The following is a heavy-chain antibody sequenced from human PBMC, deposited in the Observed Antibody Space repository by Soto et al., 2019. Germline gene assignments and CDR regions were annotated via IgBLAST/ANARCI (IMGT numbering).Heavy chain of an antibody. Sequence: QVQLQESGPGLVKRSETLSLTCTVSGGSVSSGSYYWSWIRQPPGKRLEWIGYIYYSGSTNYNPSLKSRVTIPVDTPKHQFSLKLSSVTAADTAVYYCARDWRSRGWRYYDYYVMDVWGQGTTVTVSS. CDR3: ARDWRSRGWRYYDYYVMDV. D-gene: IGHD6-19*01. CDR1: GGSVSSGSYY. J-gene: IGHJ6*02. V-gene: IGHV4-61*01. CDR2: IYYSGST.